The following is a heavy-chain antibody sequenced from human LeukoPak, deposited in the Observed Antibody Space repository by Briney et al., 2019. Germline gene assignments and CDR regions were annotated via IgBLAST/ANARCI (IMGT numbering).Heavy chain of an antibody. CDR2: ISYTGST. J-gene: IGHJ3*02. CDR1: GGSISSYY. CDR3: ARYIVSYPHDAFDI. D-gene: IGHD1-26*01. Sequence: SETLSLTCTVSGGSISSYYWSWIRQPPGKGLEWIGYISYTGSTNYNPSLKSRVTISADTSKNQFSLKLNSVTPADTAIYYCARYIVSYPHDAFDIWGQGTMVTVSS. V-gene: IGHV4-59*13.